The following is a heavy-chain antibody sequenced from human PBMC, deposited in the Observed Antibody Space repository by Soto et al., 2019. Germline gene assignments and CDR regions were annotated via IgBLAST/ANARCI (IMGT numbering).Heavy chain of an antibody. CDR1: GFTFSSYG. CDR3: AKDPDSSSCY. CDR2: ISYDGSNK. J-gene: IGHJ4*02. Sequence: VQLVESGGGVVQPGRSLRLSCAASGFTFSSYGMHWVRQAPGKGLEWVAVISYDGSNKYYADSVKGRFTISRDNSKNTLYLQMNSLRAEDTGVYYCAKDPDSSSCYWGQGTLVTVSS. V-gene: IGHV3-30*18. D-gene: IGHD6-13*01.